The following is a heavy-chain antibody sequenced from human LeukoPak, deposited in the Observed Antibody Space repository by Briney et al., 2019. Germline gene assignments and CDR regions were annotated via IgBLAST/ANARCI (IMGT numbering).Heavy chain of an antibody. D-gene: IGHD4-17*01. J-gene: IGHJ4*02. V-gene: IGHV5-51*01. CDR1: GHSFTSYW. Sequence: GESLKISCKGSGHSFTSYWIVWVRQMPGKGLEWMGIIYPGDSLARYSPSFQGHVTFSVDKSISTAYLQWSSLQASDTAMYYCGKLYGDYTEYFDYWGQGTPVTVSS. CDR2: IYPGDSLA. CDR3: GKLYGDYTEYFDY.